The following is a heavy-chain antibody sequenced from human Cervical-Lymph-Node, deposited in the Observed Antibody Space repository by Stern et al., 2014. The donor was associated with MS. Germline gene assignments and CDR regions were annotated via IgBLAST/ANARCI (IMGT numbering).Heavy chain of an antibody. J-gene: IGHJ4*02. CDR3: ARGRGYSYEFDY. V-gene: IGHV4-59*01. D-gene: IGHD5-18*01. CDR1: GGSISTYY. CDR2: IFYGGST. Sequence: MQLVESGPGLVKPSETLSLTCTVSGGSISTYYWSWIRQPPGKALEWIGYIFYGGSTNYNPSLKSRVSILVDTSKNQFSLKLSSVSAADSAVYYCARGRGYSYEFDYWGQGTLVTVSS.